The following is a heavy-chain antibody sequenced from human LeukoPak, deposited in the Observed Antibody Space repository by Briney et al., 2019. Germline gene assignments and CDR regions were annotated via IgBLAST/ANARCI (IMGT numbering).Heavy chain of an antibody. CDR2: FDPEDCET. Sequence: GASVKVSCRVSGYTLTKCYMHWVRHHPGKGLVGWGGFDPEDCETIYAQKFQGRVTMTEDTSTDTAYRQLSSLRSEDTAVYYCATDQPFYGIDVWGQGTTVTVSS. V-gene: IGHV1-24*01. CDR3: ATDQPFYGIDV. J-gene: IGHJ6*02. CDR1: GYTLTKCY.